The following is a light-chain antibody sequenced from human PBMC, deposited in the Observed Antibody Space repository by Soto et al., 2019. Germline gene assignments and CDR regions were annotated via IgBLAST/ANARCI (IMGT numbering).Light chain of an antibody. CDR3: QQRSSWPTWT. J-gene: IGKJ1*01. V-gene: IGKV3-11*01. Sequence: EIVLTQSPATLSLSTGDRATLSCRASQSVNTYLAWYQQKVGQAPRLLIYDASHRATGIPARFSGSGSGTDFTLTISSLEAEDFGIYYCQQRSSWPTWTFGQGTKVEIK. CDR2: DAS. CDR1: QSVNTY.